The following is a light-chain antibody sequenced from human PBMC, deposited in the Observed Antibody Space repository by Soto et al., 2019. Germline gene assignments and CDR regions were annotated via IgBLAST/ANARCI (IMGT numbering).Light chain of an antibody. CDR2: GSS. CDR1: QSVSSNY. J-gene: IGKJ2*01. CDR3: QQYGTSPFT. V-gene: IGKV3-20*01. Sequence: EIVLTQSPDTLSLSPGERATLSCRASQSVSSNYVAWYQQKPGQAPRLLTHGSSSRATGVPDRFSGRGSGTPFTLVISILEPADVAVYYCQQYGTSPFTFGQGTQWEI.